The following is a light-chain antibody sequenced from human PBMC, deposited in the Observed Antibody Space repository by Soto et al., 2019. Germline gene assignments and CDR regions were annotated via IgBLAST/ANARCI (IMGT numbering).Light chain of an antibody. Sequence: QSVLTQPASVSGSPLQSITISCTGTSSDVGAYNYDSWYQQHHPGEAPKLIIYDVSHRPSGVSNRFSGSKSGNTASLTISGLQTEDETDYYCSSYTSATTYVFGTGAKVTVL. J-gene: IGLJ1*01. CDR2: DVS. CDR3: SSYTSATTYV. V-gene: IGLV2-14*03. CDR1: SSDVGAYNY.